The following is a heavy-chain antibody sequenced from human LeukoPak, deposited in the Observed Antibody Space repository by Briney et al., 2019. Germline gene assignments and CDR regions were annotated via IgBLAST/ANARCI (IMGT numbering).Heavy chain of an antibody. Sequence: GGSLRLSCAASGFTFSSYGMNWVRQALGKGLERVSSITSSSSYIYYADSVKGRFTISRDNAKNSLYLQMNSLRAEDTGVYYCARSYSSSRGTFDYWGQGTLVTVSS. D-gene: IGHD6-6*01. V-gene: IGHV3-21*01. CDR1: GFTFSSYG. CDR3: ARSYSSSRGTFDY. J-gene: IGHJ4*02. CDR2: ITSSSSYI.